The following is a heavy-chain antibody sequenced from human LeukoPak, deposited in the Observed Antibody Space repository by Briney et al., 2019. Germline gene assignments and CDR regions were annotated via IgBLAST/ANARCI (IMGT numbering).Heavy chain of an antibody. V-gene: IGHV3-23*01. CDR1: GFTFSSYW. D-gene: IGHD3-22*01. CDR2: ISGSDGST. J-gene: IGHJ4*02. Sequence: GGSLRLSCAASGFTFSSYWMSWVRQAPGKGLEWVSAISGSDGSTYYADSVKGRFTISRDNSKSTLYLQMNSLRAEDTAMYYCAKYSHDSSGSYDYWGQGTLVTVSS. CDR3: AKYSHDSSGSYDY.